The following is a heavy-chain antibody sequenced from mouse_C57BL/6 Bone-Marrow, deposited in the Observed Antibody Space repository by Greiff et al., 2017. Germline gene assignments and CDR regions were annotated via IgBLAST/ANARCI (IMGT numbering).Heavy chain of an antibody. CDR1: GFSLTSYG. CDR3: ASKQLRYYYAMDY. Sequence: VQLQQSGPGLVQPSQSLSITCTVSGFSLTSYGVHWVRQSPGKGLEWLGVIWSGGSTDYNAAFISRLSISKDNSKSQVFFKMNSLQADDTAIYYCASKQLRYYYAMDYWGQGTSVTVSS. V-gene: IGHV2-2*01. CDR2: IWSGGST. D-gene: IGHD3-2*02. J-gene: IGHJ4*01.